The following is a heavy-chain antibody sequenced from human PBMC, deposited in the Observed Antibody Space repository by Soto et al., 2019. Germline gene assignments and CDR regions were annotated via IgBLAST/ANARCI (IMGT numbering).Heavy chain of an antibody. V-gene: IGHV3-23*01. D-gene: IGHD2-15*01. CDR2: ICGSGDTT. CDR3: AKGSGSGCYSAGHL. J-gene: IGHJ5*02. Sequence: EVQLLESGGGLVQPGVSLRLSCAASGFTFSSYAMSWVRQAPGKGLEWVSTICGSGDTTYYADSVKGRFTISRDNSKNAVYLQMSYLGAEDTAMYFCAKGSGSGCYSAGHLWGQGTLVTVSS. CDR1: GFTFSSYA.